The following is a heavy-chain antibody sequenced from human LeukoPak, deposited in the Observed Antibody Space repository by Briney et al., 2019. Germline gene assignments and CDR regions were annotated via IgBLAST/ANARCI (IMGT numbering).Heavy chain of an antibody. CDR3: ARGTPGYDRSGYYSY. J-gene: IGHJ4*02. V-gene: IGHV4-59*01. CDR2: IYYSGST. CDR1: GGSISSYY. D-gene: IGHD3-22*01. Sequence: TSETLCLTCTVSGGSISSYYWRWIWQPPGKGLEWVGCIYYSGSTNYNPSLKSRVTISVDTSNNQYSLKLSPVTPADTAVYYCARGTPGYDRSGYYSYWGQGTLVTVSS.